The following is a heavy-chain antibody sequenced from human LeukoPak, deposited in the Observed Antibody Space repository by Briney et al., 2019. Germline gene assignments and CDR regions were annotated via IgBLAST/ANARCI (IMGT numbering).Heavy chain of an antibody. D-gene: IGHD6-13*01. V-gene: IGHV3-23*01. CDR3: AKAAYSSSWYYFDS. J-gene: IGHJ4*02. CDR1: GFTFSTYA. Sequence: GGSLRLSCAASGFTFSTYAMNWVRQAPGKGLEWVSGISGSGGSTYYVDSVKGRFTISRDNSKNTLYLQMNSLRAEGTAVYYCAKAAYSSSWYYFDSWGQGTLVTVSS. CDR2: ISGSGGST.